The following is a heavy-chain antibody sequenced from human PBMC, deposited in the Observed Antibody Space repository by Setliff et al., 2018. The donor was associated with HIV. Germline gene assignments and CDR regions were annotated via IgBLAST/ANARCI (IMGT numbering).Heavy chain of an antibody. CDR2: IGRDGTVA. CDR3: ARHDVVRGAIDN. CDR1: GFTFSDYW. V-gene: IGHV3-74*01. J-gene: IGHJ4*02. Sequence: LRLSCTASGFTFSDYWMHWVRRGPGRGLEWVSRIGRDGTVANYADSVKGRFTISRDNSKNTLYVQMNSLRAEDTAVYYCARHDVVRGAIDNWGQGTLVTVSS. D-gene: IGHD3-10*01.